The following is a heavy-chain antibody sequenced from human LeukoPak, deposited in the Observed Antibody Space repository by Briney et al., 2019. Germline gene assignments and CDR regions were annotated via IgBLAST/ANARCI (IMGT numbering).Heavy chain of an antibody. V-gene: IGHV3-30-3*01. CDR2: ISYDGSNK. J-gene: IGHJ3*02. CDR3: ARGSNYYGSGSYAFDI. D-gene: IGHD3-10*01. Sequence: PGGSLRLSCAASGFTFSSYAMHWVRQAPGKGLEWVAVISYDGSNKYYADSVKGRFTISRDNSKNTLYLQMNSLRAEDTAVYYCARGSNYYGSGSYAFDIWGQGTMVTVSS. CDR1: GFTFSSYA.